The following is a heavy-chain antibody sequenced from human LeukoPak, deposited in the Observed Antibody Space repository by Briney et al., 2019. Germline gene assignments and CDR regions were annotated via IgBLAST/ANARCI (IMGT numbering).Heavy chain of an antibody. CDR2: INPNNGGT. J-gene: IGHJ4*02. CDR1: GYTFTGNY. CDR3: ASLDKGNDVVFDY. D-gene: IGHD1-1*01. Sequence: ASVKVSCKASGYTFTGNYMHWVRQAPGQGLEWMGWINPNNGGTNYAQKFQGRVTMTRDTSISTAYMELSRLRSDDTAVYYCASLDKGNDVVFDYWGQGTLVTVSS. V-gene: IGHV1-2*02.